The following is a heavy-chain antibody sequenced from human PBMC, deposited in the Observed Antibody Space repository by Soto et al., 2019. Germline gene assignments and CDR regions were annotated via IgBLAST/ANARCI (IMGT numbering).Heavy chain of an antibody. D-gene: IGHD6-13*01. J-gene: IGHJ6*02. Sequence: PGGSLRLSCAASGFTFSSYGMHWVRQAPGKGLEWVAVIWYDGSNKYYADSVKGRFTISRDNSKNTLYLQMNSLRAEDTAVYYCSRGTAAVSLTRLQDHYGMVFWGPGTTVNVFS. CDR1: GFTFSSYG. V-gene: IGHV3-33*01. CDR3: SRGTAAVSLTRLQDHYGMVF. CDR2: IWYDGSNK.